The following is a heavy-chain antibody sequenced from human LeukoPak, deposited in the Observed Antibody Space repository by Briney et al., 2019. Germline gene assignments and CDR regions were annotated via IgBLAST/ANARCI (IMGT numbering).Heavy chain of an antibody. J-gene: IGHJ3*02. Sequence: SETLSLTCTVSGGSISSYYWSWIRQPPGKGLEWIGYIYYSGSTNYNPSLKSRVTISVDTSKNQFSLKLSSVTAADTAVYYCARDVGPPGGYYYDSSGYYLYSDAFDIWGQGTMVTVSS. CDR3: ARDVGPPGGYYYDSSGYYLYSDAFDI. CDR2: IYYSGST. V-gene: IGHV4-59*01. CDR1: GGSISSYY. D-gene: IGHD3-22*01.